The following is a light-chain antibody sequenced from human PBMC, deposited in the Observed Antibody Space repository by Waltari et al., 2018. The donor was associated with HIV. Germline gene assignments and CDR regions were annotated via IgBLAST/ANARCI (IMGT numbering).Light chain of an antibody. CDR2: DVS. V-gene: IGLV2-11*01. CDR3: QSSDISLTVS. Sequence: QSALTQPRSVSGSPGQSVTISCTGTSSDVGGYNYVSWYQQHPGKAPKRMIYDVSKRPSGVPDRFSGSKSGTSASLAITGLQAEDEANYYCQSSDISLTVSFGGGTKLTVL. CDR1: SSDVGGYNY. J-gene: IGLJ2*01.